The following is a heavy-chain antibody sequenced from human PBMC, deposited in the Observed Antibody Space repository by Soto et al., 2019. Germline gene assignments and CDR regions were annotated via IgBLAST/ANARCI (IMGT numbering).Heavy chain of an antibody. D-gene: IGHD3-9*01. CDR3: ARDSPPLVRYFDLERGPRGSAGPYYMDV. Sequence: PGGSLRLSCAASGFTFSSYWMHWVRQAPGKGLVWVSRINSDGSSTSYADSVKGRFTISRDNAKNTLYLQMNSLRAEDTAVYYCARDSPPLVRYFDLERGPRGSAGPYYMDVWGKGTTVTVSS. J-gene: IGHJ6*03. CDR1: GFTFSSYW. CDR2: INSDGSST. V-gene: IGHV3-74*01.